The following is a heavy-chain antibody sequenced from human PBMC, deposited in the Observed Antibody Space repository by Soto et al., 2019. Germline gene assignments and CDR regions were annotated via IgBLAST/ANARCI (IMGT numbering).Heavy chain of an antibody. CDR1: GFTFSSYG. Sequence: GGSLRLSCAASGFTFSSYGMHWVRQAPGKGLEWVAVIWYDGSNKYYADSVKGRFTISRDNSKNTLYLQMNSLRAEDTAVYYCARDRKLRFLEWLSPRYYYYGMDVWGQGTTVTVSS. CDR2: IWYDGSNK. CDR3: ARDRKLRFLEWLSPRYYYYGMDV. V-gene: IGHV3-33*01. J-gene: IGHJ6*02. D-gene: IGHD3-3*01.